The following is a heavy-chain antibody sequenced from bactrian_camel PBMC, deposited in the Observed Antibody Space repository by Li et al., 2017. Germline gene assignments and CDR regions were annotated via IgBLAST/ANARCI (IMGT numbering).Heavy chain of an antibody. CDR1: GGTIDGYC. J-gene: IGHJ4*01. D-gene: IGHD1*01. V-gene: IGHV3S55*01. CDR3: AAAVASWAPRICGTRGNDYAY. CDR2: LDSDGRT. Sequence: HVQLVESGGGSVQSGGILTVSCAVSGGTIDGYCVAWFRQAPGKEREGVAVLDSDGRTRYADFVKGRFAISLSVTKDVLNLRMFFLEPDGTAMYYCAAAVASWAPRICGTRGNDYAYWGQGTQVTVS.